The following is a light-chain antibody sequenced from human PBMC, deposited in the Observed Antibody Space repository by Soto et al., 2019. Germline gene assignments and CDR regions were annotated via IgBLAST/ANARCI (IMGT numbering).Light chain of an antibody. CDR3: QQYDNSVWT. V-gene: IGKV3-20*01. Sequence: IVLTQSPGTLSSSPGERATLSCRASQSVSTSNLAWYQQRPGQAPRLLIYGASRRATGIPDRFSGSGSGTDSTLTISRLEPEDIAVHYCQQYDNSVWTLGQGTKVDIK. J-gene: IGKJ1*01. CDR2: GAS. CDR1: QSVSTSN.